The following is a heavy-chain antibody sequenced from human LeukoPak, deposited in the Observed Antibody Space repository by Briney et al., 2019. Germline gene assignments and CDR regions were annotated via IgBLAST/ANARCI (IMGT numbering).Heavy chain of an antibody. Sequence: VASVKVSCKASGYTFTDYYINWVRQAPGQGLEWIGWINPNSGGTNYAQKFQGRVTMTRDTSTSTAYMELSRLRSDDTAVYYCAREGGRYDILTGYYHDNWFDPWGQGTLVTVSS. CDR2: INPNSGGT. D-gene: IGHD3-9*01. CDR1: GYTFTDYY. CDR3: AREGGRYDILTGYYHDNWFDP. V-gene: IGHV1-2*02. J-gene: IGHJ5*02.